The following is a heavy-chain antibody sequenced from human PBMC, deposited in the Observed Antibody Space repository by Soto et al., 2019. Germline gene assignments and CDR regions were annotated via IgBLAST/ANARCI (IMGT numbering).Heavy chain of an antibody. J-gene: IGHJ6*02. V-gene: IGHV4-39*01. CDR2: IYSTGNT. CDR3: WRSSRYSTDV. Sequence: SGTLSLTCTVSGDSIRSSSYWGWIRQPPGKGLECIGSIYSTGNTYYNPSLNSQVTISVDTSKNQFSLNVISVTAADTAVYYCWRSSRYSTDVWGQGTTVTVS. D-gene: IGHD6-13*01. CDR1: GDSIRSSSY.